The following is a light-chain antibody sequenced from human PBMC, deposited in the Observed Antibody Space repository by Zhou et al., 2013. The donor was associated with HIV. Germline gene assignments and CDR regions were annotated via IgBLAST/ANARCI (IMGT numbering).Light chain of an antibody. V-gene: IGKV3-20*01. CDR1: QSVSGSS. CDR2: GAF. Sequence: EIVLTQSPGTLSLSPGERATLSCRASQSVSGSSLAWYQQKPGQAPRLLIYGAFNRVSGIPDRFSGSGSGTDFTLTITRLEPEDLAVYYCQQYGSSPRTFGQGTKVEIK. J-gene: IGKJ1*01. CDR3: QQYGSSPRT.